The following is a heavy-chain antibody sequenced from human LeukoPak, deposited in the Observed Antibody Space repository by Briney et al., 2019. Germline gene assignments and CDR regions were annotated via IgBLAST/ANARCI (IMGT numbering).Heavy chain of an antibody. J-gene: IGHJ4*02. D-gene: IGHD6-13*01. CDR2: IRYDGSNK. V-gene: IGHV3-30*02. CDR3: AKDKSLLPFIAAAGYYFDY. CDR1: GFTFSSYG. Sequence: PGGSLRLSCAASGFTFSSYGMHWVRQAPGKGLEWVAFIRYDGSNKYYADSVKGRFTISRDNSKNTPYLQMNSLRAEDTAVYYCAKDKSLLPFIAAAGYYFDYWGQGTLVTVSS.